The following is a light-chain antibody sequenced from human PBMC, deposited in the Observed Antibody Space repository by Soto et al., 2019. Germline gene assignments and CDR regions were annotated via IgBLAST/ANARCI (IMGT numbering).Light chain of an antibody. V-gene: IGKV1-17*01. J-gene: IGKJ2*01. CDR3: LQHNTYPYT. CDR1: QGIGND. Sequence: DIQMTQSPSSLYASVGDRVTITCRASQGIGNDLGWYLQKPGKAPKRLIYAASSLEGGVPSMFSGSGSGTEFTLTISSLQPEEFATYYCLQHNTYPYTFGQGTKLEIK. CDR2: AAS.